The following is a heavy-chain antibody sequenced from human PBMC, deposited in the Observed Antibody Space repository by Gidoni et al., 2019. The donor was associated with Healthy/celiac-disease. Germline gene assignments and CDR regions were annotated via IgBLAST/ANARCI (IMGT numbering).Heavy chain of an antibody. J-gene: IGHJ6*02. D-gene: IGHD2-15*01. CDR1: GFTFSSYA. CDR3: ASPQDYCSGGSCYARSRYYYYGMDV. CDR2: ISGSGGST. V-gene: IGHV3-23*01. Sequence: EVQLLESGGGLVQPGGSLRLSCAASGFTFSSYAMSWVCQAPGKGLEWVSAISGSGGSTYYADSVKGRFTISRDNSKNTQYLQMNSRRAEDTAVYYCASPQDYCSGGSCYARSRYYYYGMDVWGQGTTVTVSS.